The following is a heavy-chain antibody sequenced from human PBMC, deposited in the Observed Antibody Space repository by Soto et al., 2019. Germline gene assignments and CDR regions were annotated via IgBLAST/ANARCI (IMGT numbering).Heavy chain of an antibody. CDR3: TTDIVVVVAATPVHY. D-gene: IGHD2-15*01. CDR2: IKQDGSEK. CDR1: GFTFSTNW. J-gene: IGHJ4*02. Sequence: SCAVSGFTFSTNWMSWVRQAPGKGLERVAHIKQDGSEKYYVDSVKGRFTISRDDSKNTLYLQMNSLKTEDTAVYYCTTDIVVVVAATPVHYWGQGTLVTVSS. V-gene: IGHV3-7*05.